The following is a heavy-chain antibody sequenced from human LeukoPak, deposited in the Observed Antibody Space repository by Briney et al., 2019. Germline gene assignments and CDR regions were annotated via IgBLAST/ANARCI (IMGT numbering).Heavy chain of an antibody. Sequence: GQSLKISCKGSGYSFTSYWIGWVRQMPGKGLEWMGSIYPGDSDTRYSPSFQGQVTISADKSINTAYLQWSSLKASDTAMYYCARRLGYGATHFDYWGQGTLVTVSS. J-gene: IGHJ4*02. CDR2: IYPGDSDT. CDR3: ARRLGYGATHFDY. D-gene: IGHD5-12*01. V-gene: IGHV5-51*01. CDR1: GYSFTSYW.